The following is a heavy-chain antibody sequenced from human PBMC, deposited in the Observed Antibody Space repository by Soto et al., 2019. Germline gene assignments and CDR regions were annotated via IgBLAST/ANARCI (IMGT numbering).Heavy chain of an antibody. CDR1: GFTVSSNY. Sequence: EVQLVETGGGLIQPGGSLRLSCAASGFTVSSNYMSWVRQAPGKGLEWVSVIYSGGSTYYADSVNGRFTISRDNSKNTLYLQMNSLRAEDTAVYYCARIRDSSGYPRTFYYGIDVWGQGTTVTVSS. CDR2: IYSGGST. CDR3: ARIRDSSGYPRTFYYGIDV. V-gene: IGHV3-53*02. D-gene: IGHD3-22*01. J-gene: IGHJ6*02.